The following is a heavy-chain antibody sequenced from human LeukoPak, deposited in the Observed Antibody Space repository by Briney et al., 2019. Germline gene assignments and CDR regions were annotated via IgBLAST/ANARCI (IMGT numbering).Heavy chain of an antibody. CDR3: AKSRDGYNYVDY. CDR1: GASVSRNW. Sequence: SETLSLTCTVSGASVSRNWWSWVRQPPGKGLEWIGEIHHSGGTNYNPSLKSRVTMSLDNSNNHFSLKLSSVTAADTAVYYCAKSRDGYNYVDYWGRGTLVTVSS. CDR2: IHHSGGT. V-gene: IGHV4-4*02. J-gene: IGHJ4*02. D-gene: IGHD5-24*01.